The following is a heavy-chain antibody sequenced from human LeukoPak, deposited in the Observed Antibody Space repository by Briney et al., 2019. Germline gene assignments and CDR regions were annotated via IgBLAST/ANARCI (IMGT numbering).Heavy chain of an antibody. V-gene: IGHV3-7*01. J-gene: IGHJ4*02. D-gene: IGHD1-26*01. CDR1: GLTFSNYW. CDR3: AGWSAGAGRNS. CDR2: INPDGSQK. Sequence: PGGSLRLSCVASGLTFSNYWMNWVRQAPGKGPEWVADINPDGSQKRYVDSVNGRFTIYRANAKKLLYLQMNGLKAEDMAVYYCAGWSAGAGRNSWGQGTLITVSS.